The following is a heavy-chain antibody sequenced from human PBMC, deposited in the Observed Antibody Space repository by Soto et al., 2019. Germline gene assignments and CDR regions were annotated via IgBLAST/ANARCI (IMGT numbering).Heavy chain of an antibody. D-gene: IGHD1-26*01. J-gene: IGHJ5*02. CDR3: ARSIPESLLRNWFHP. Sequence: PSENLCLTWTVSGGSISSGDYYWCWIRQPPGKGLEWIGYIYYSGSTYYNPSLKSRVTISVDTSKNQFSLKLSSVTAADTAVYYRARSIPESLLRNWFHPWGPGPLVTVS. V-gene: IGHV4-30-4*08. CDR1: GGSISSGDYY. CDR2: IYYSGST.